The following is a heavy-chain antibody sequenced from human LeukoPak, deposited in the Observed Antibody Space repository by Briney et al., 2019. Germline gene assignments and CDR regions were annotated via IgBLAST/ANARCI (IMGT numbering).Heavy chain of an antibody. Sequence: GESLKISCKGSGYSFTSYWIGWVRQMPGKGLEWMGIIYPGDSDTRYSPSFQGQVTISADKSISTAYLQWSSLKASDTATYYCAERSGLRYFDATPNWFDPWGQGTLVNVSS. CDR3: AERSGLRYFDATPNWFDP. J-gene: IGHJ5*02. D-gene: IGHD3-9*01. CDR2: IYPGDSDT. V-gene: IGHV5-51*01. CDR1: GYSFTSYW.